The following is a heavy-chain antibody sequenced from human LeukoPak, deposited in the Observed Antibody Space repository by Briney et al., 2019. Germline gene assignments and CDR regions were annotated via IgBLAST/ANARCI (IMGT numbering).Heavy chain of an antibody. D-gene: IGHD4-23*01. Sequence: GGSLRLSCAASGFTFSSYLMSWVRQAPGKGLEWVANIKQDGSEKYYVDSVKGRFTISRDNAKNSLYLQMNSLRAEDTAVYYCARDQVNFDYWGQGTLVTVSS. CDR3: ARDQVNFDY. J-gene: IGHJ4*02. CDR1: GFTFSSYL. CDR2: IKQDGSEK. V-gene: IGHV3-7*01.